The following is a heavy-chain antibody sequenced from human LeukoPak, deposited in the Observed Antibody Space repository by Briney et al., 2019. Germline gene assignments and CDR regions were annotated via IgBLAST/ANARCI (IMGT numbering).Heavy chain of an antibody. Sequence: GGSLRLPCAASGFTFSDYYMNWVRQAPGKGLEWVSSISSSSSYIYYADSVKGRFTISRDNAKNSLYLQMNSLRAEDTAVYYCARGDDILTGYYTFDYWGQGTLVTVSS. CDR3: ARGDDILTGYYTFDY. CDR1: GFTFSDYY. CDR2: ISSSSSYI. D-gene: IGHD3-9*01. V-gene: IGHV3-21*01. J-gene: IGHJ4*02.